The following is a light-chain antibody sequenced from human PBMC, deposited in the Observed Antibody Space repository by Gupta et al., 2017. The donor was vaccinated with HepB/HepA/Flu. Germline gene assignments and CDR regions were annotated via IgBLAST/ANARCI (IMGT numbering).Light chain of an antibody. J-gene: IGKJ1*01. CDR2: WAS. CDR1: QSVLYSSNNKNY. V-gene: IGKV4-1*01. CDR3: QQYYSTRT. Sequence: DLVMTQSSDSLAVALGDRAIINCKSSQSVLYSSNNKNYLAWYQQKPGQPPKLLIYWASTRESGVPDRFSGSGSGTDFTLTISSLQAEDVAVYYCQQYYSTRTFGQGTKVEIK.